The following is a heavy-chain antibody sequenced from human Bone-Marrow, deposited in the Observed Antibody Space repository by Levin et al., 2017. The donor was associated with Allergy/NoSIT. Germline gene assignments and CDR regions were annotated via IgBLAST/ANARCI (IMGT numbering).Heavy chain of an antibody. CDR1: GFTFNSYA. CDR3: AKGAGWVAGAVALI. V-gene: IGHV3-23*01. J-gene: IGHJ4*02. Sequence: ASVKVSCAASGFTFNSYALSWVRQAPGKGLEWASAISGSGSSTYYADSVKGRFTISRDNSKTTLYLQMNSLRAEDTAVYYCAKGAGWVAGAVALIWGQGTLVTVSS. CDR2: ISGSGSST. D-gene: IGHD6-19*01.